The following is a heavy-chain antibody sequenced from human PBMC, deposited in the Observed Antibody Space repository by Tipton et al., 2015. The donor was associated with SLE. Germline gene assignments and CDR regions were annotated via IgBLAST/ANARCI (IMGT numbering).Heavy chain of an antibody. CDR3: AKDRFTGNNFWDALDM. CDR1: GGSISGHY. V-gene: IGHV3-23*01. CDR2: LGVIGDRT. D-gene: IGHD1/OR15-1a*01. J-gene: IGHJ3*02. Sequence: GLVKPSETLSLSCSVSGGSISGHYWSWVRQAPGKGLEWVSSLGVIGDRTYYADSVKGRFTISRDTSKNTLYLQMNSLKAEDTAVYYCAKDRFTGNNFWDALDMWGQGTMVAVSS.